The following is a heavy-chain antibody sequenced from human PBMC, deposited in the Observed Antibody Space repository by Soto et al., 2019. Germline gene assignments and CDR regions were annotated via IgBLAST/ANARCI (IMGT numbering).Heavy chain of an antibody. Sequence: SVKVSCKASGGTFSSYAISWVRQAPGQGLEWMGGIIPIFGTANYAQKFQGRVTITADESTSTAYMELSSLRSEDTAVYYCASDSISHTPQFRLAAAGTFDYWGPATQVTVSS. CDR1: GGTFSSYA. J-gene: IGHJ4*02. CDR3: ASDSISHTPQFRLAAAGTFDY. CDR2: IIPIFGTA. V-gene: IGHV1-69*13. D-gene: IGHD6-13*01.